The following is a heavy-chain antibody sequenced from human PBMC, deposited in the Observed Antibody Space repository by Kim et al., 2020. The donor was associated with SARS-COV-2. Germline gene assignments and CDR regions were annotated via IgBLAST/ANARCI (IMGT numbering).Heavy chain of an antibody. V-gene: IGHV3-9*01. Sequence: GGSLRLSCAASGFTFGDYAMHWVRQAPGKGLEWVSGISWNSGSIGYADSVKGRFTISRDNAKNSLYPQMNSLRAEDTALYYCAKTRITGTTRYYFDYWGQGTLVTVSS. CDR1: GFTFGDYA. D-gene: IGHD1-20*01. CDR2: ISWNSGSI. J-gene: IGHJ4*02. CDR3: AKTRITGTTRYYFDY.